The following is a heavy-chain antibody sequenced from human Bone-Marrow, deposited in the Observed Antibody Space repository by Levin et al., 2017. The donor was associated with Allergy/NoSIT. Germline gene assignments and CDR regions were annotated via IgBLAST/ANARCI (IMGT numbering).Heavy chain of an antibody. CDR2: ISPSGST. J-gene: IGHJ1*01. CDR3: AMGRHYYDSGGPLPPLQH. D-gene: IGHD3-22*01. V-gene: IGHV4-34*01. Sequence: SQTLSLPCDLYGGSLTGYYWTWLRQSLGKGLEWIGEISPSGSTSYNSSLKSRVSISIDTSKQLFSLKLTSMTAADTAIYYCAMGRHYYDSGGPLPPLQHWGQGTLVTVSS. CDR1: GGSLTGYY.